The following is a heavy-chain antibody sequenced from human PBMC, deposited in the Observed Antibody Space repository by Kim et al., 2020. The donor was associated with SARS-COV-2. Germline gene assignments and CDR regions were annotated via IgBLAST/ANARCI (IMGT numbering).Heavy chain of an antibody. CDR3: GISPHSENIVDC. D-gene: IGHD1-26*01. CDR1: GFTFSDYY. Sequence: GGSLRLSCAASGFTFSDYYIDWVRQAPGKGLEWIGRSRNKTKSYSTDYAASVKGRFTISRDDSKNSLYLQMNSLKTEDTDVYYCGISPHSENIVDCWCQG. J-gene: IGHJ4*02. V-gene: IGHV3-72*01. CDR2: SRNKTKSYST.